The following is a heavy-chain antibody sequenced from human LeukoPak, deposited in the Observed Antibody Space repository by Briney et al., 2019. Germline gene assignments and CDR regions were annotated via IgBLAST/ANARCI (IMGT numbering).Heavy chain of an antibody. CDR3: ARDVFPYYYASGETGNWFDP. Sequence: GGSLRLSCAASGFTFSRYWMHWVRQAPGKGLVWVSRVDSDGTTTNYADSVKGRFTISRDNAKNTLYLQMDSLRAEDTAVYFCARDVFPYYYASGETGNWFDPWGQGTLVTVSS. J-gene: IGHJ5*02. CDR1: GFTFSRYW. CDR2: VDSDGTTT. V-gene: IGHV3-74*01. D-gene: IGHD3-10*01.